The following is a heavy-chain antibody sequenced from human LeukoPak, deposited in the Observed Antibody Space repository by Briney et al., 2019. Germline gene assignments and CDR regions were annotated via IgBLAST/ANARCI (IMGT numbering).Heavy chain of an antibody. CDR2: MSPNSGDT. J-gene: IGHJ4*02. Sequence: ASVTVSCKASGYTFTSCDFNWVRQATGQRPEWMGWMSPNSGDTGYAQKFQDRVTMTRNTSISTAYMELSSLRSDDTAVYYCARGPPNWGYDYWGPGTLVTVSS. CDR3: ARGPPNWGYDY. V-gene: IGHV1-8*01. D-gene: IGHD7-27*01. CDR1: GYTFTSCD.